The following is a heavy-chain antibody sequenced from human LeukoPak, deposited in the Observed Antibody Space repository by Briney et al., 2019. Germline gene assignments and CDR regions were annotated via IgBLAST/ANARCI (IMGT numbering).Heavy chain of an antibody. J-gene: IGHJ4*02. CDR1: GYTFTGYY. CDR3: ARVPIGDIVVVPAAFHRRYYFDY. CDR2: INPNSGGT. D-gene: IGHD2-2*01. Sequence: ASVKVSCKASGYTFTGYYMHWVRQSPGQGLERMGWINPNSGGTNYAQKFQGRVTMTRDTSISTAYMELRRLRSDDTAVYYCARVPIGDIVVVPAAFHRRYYFDYWGQGTLVTVSS. V-gene: IGHV1-2*02.